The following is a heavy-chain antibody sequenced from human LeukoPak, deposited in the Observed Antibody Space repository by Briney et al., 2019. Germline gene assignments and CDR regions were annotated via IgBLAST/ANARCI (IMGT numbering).Heavy chain of an antibody. CDR1: GGSISSYY. CDR3: ARTTMVRGVIQSGFDY. J-gene: IGHJ4*02. D-gene: IGHD3-10*01. Sequence: PSETLSLTCTVSGGSISSYYWSWIRQPPGKGLEWIGYIYYSGSTNYNPSLKSRVTISVDTSKNQFSLKLSSVTAADTAVYYCARTTMVRGVIQSGFDYWGQGTLVTVSS. CDR2: IYYSGST. V-gene: IGHV4-59*01.